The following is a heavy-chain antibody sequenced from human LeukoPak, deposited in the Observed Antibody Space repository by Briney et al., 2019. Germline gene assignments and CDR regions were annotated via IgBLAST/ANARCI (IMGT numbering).Heavy chain of an antibody. D-gene: IGHD6-19*01. CDR2: INHSGST. CDR3: ARIADSSGGYYYYYYMDV. J-gene: IGHJ6*03. V-gene: IGHV4-34*01. Sequence: PSETLSLTCAVYGGSFSGYYWSWIRQPPGKGLEWIGEINHSGSTNYNPSLKSPVTISVDTSKHQFSLKLRSVTAADTAVYYCARIADSSGGYYYYYYMDVWGKGNTVTVSS. CDR1: GGSFSGYY.